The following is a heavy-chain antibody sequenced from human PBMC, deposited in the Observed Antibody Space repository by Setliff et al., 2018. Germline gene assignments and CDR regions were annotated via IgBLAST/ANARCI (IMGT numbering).Heavy chain of an antibody. D-gene: IGHD2-2*01. CDR3: ARGIGGYCSSTSCSNESWP. Sequence: PSETLSLTCAVYGGSFSGYYWSWIRQPPGKGLEWIGEINHSGSTNYNPSLKSRVTISVDTSKNQFSLKLTSVTAADTAVYYCARGIGGYCSSTSCSNESWPWGQGALVTV. J-gene: IGHJ5*02. CDR1: GGSFSGYY. V-gene: IGHV4-34*01. CDR2: INHSGST.